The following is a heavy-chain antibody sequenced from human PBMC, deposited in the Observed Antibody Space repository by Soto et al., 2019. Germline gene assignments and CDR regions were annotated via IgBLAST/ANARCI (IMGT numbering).Heavy chain of an antibody. CDR3: AREGGRIQLWLRRDYYYGMDV. D-gene: IGHD5-18*01. J-gene: IGHJ6*02. V-gene: IGHV1-2*04. CDR2: INPNSGGT. Sequence: QVQLVQSGAEVKKPGASVKVSCKASGYTFTGYYMHWVRQAPGQGLEWMGWINPNSGGTNYAQKFQGWVTMTRDTSISTAYMGLSRLRSDDTAVYYCAREGGRIQLWLRRDYYYGMDVWGQGTTVTVSS. CDR1: GYTFTGYY.